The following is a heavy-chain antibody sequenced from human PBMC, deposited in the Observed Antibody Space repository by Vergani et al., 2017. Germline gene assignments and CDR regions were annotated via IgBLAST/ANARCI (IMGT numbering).Heavy chain of an antibody. CDR3: ASDGYCSSTSCEKYYYYYYGMDV. CDR2: IISSSSYI. Sequence: EVQLVESGGGLVKPGGSLRLSCAASVFTFSSYSINWVRQAPGKGLAWVSSIISSSSYIYYADSVKGRFTISRDNAKNSLYLQMNSLRAEDTAVYYCASDGYCSSTSCEKYYYYYYGMDVWGQGTTVTVSS. D-gene: IGHD2-2*01. J-gene: IGHJ6*02. V-gene: IGHV3-21*01. CDR1: VFTFSSYS.